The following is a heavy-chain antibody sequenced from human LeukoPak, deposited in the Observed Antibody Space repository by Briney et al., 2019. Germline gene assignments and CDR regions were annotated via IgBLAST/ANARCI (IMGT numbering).Heavy chain of an antibody. Sequence: PSETLSLTCTVSGGSISSYYWSWIRQPPGKGLEWIGYIYFNGYTNYNPSLKSRVTISVDTSKNQFSLKLSSVTAADTAVYYCARDHCSGGSCYSHWFDPWGQGTLVTVSS. J-gene: IGHJ5*02. V-gene: IGHV4-59*12. CDR2: IYFNGYT. D-gene: IGHD2-15*01. CDR1: GGSISSYY. CDR3: ARDHCSGGSCYSHWFDP.